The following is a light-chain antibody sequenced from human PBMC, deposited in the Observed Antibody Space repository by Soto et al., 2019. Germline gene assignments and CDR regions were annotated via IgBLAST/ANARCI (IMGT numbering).Light chain of an antibody. V-gene: IGKV3-20*01. CDR2: AAS. Sequence: EIALTQSPHTLSLSPGERASLSCRTSHTLSSSYFAWYQQNPGQSPRLLIYAASIRAPGTPDRFSGSGSGADFNLTISRLEPADFAVYYCQHYDGSLTFGGGTRVEI. CDR1: HTLSSSY. J-gene: IGKJ4*01. CDR3: QHYDGSLT.